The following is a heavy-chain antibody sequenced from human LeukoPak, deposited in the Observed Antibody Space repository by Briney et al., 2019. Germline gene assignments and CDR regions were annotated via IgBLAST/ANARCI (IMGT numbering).Heavy chain of an antibody. Sequence: PGGSLRLSCAASGFTFSSYSMNWVRQAPGKGLEWVSSISSSSSYIYYADSVKGRFTISRDNAKNSLYLQMNSLRAEDTAVYYCARDWNSRGESDYWGQGTLVTVSS. V-gene: IGHV3-21*01. CDR2: ISSSSSYI. CDR3: ARDWNSRGESDY. D-gene: IGHD6-13*01. J-gene: IGHJ4*02. CDR1: GFTFSSYS.